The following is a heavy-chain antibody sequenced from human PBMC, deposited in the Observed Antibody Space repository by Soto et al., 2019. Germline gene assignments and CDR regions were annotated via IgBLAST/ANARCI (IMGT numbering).Heavy chain of an antibody. J-gene: IGHJ3*02. V-gene: IGHV1-2*02. D-gene: IGHD3-9*01. CDR1: GYTFTCYY. CDR2: INPNSGGT. CDR3: ARPNYDILTGYYPDHDPFDI. Sequence: SVNVACTASGYTFTCYYMPWVRQAPGQGLEWMGWINPNSGGTNYAQKFQGRVTMTRDTSISTAYMELSRLRSGDTAVYYCARPNYDILTGYYPDHDPFDIWGQGTMVTVTS.